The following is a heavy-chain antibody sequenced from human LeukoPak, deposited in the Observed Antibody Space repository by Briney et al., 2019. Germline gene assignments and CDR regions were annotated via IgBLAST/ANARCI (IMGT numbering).Heavy chain of an antibody. CDR1: GYTFTGYY. D-gene: IGHD3-10*01. J-gene: IGHJ4*02. CDR3: ATEPGSGSTLSDY. CDR2: INPNSGGT. Sequence: ASVKVSCKASGYTFTGYYMHWVRQAPGQGLEWMGWINPNSGGTNYAQKFQGRVTMTRDTSISTAYMELSRLRSDDTAVYYCATEPGSGSTLSDYWGQGTLVTVSS. V-gene: IGHV1-2*02.